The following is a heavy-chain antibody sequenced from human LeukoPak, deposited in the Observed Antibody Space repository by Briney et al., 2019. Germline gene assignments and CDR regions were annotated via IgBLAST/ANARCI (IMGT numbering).Heavy chain of an antibody. CDR3: ARDHTTLTGHIQYFDP. CDR2: IHHSGGST. D-gene: IGHD1-20*01. V-gene: IGHV4-38-2*02. CDR1: NYPITFSYY. Sequence: PSETLSLTCTVSNYPITFSYYWGWIRQSPGKGLEWIGSIHHSGGSTFYNPSLESRLTMSVDTSKNQISLQMRSVTAEDTAVYYCARDHTTLTGHIQYFDPWGRGTLVTVSS. J-gene: IGHJ5*02.